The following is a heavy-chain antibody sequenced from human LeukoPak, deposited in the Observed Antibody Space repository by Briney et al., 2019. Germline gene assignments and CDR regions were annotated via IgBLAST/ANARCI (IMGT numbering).Heavy chain of an antibody. V-gene: IGHV4-59*01. CDR2: IYYSGST. J-gene: IGHJ6*02. CDR3: ARYDYGDYPDYHGMDV. Sequence: SETLSLTCTVSGGSISSYYWSWIRQPPGKGLEWIGYIYYSGSTNYNPSLKSRVTISVDTSKNQFSLKLSSVTAADTAVYYCARYDYGDYPDYHGMDVWGQGTTVTVSS. CDR1: GGSISSYY. D-gene: IGHD4-17*01.